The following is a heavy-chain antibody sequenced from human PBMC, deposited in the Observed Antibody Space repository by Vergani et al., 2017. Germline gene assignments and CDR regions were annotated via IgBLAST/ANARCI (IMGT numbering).Heavy chain of an antibody. CDR2: ISTSGSP. D-gene: IGHD4-17*01. V-gene: IGHV4-61*02. Sequence: QVQLQESGPGLVKPSQTLSLTCTVSGGSISSGSYYWSWVRQPAGKGLEWIGRISTSGSPNYHPSLKSRVTLSVDPSKNQFSLKRRTVTAADTAVYYCAGATLDAVDIWGEG. CDR3: AGATLDAVDI. CDR1: GGSISSGSYY. J-gene: IGHJ3*02.